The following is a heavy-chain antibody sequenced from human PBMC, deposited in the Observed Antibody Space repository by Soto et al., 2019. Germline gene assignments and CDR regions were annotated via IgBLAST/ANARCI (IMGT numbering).Heavy chain of an antibody. J-gene: IGHJ4*02. CDR3: AKDAEYYDCWSGYYFSH. D-gene: IGHD3-3*01. CDR2: ISGSGGST. CDR1: GFTFSSYA. Sequence: EVQLLESGGGLVQPGGSLRLSCAASGFTFSSYAMSWVRQAPGKWLEWVSAISGSGGSTYYADSVKGRFTISRDNSKNALYLQMNSLRAEDTAVYYCAKDAEYYDCWSGYYFSHWGQGTLVTVSS. V-gene: IGHV3-23*01.